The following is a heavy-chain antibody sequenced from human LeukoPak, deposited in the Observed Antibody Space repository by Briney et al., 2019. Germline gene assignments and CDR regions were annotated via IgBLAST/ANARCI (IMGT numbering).Heavy chain of an antibody. Sequence: PGGSLRLSCAAPGFTFSSYSMNWVRQAPGKGLEWVSSISSSSSYIYYADSVKGRFTISRDNAKNSLYLQMNSLRAEDTAVYYCARGHRLLYYDMGDPAFDIWGQGTMVTVSS. CDR2: ISSSSSYI. J-gene: IGHJ3*02. D-gene: IGHD3-9*01. CDR3: ARGHRLLYYDMGDPAFDI. V-gene: IGHV3-21*01. CDR1: GFTFSSYS.